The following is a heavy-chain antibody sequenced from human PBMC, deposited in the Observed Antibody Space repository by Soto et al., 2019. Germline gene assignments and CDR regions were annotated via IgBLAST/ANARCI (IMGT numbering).Heavy chain of an antibody. V-gene: IGHV1-24*01. D-gene: IGHD6-19*01. Sequence: VQLVQSGAEVKKPGASVKVSCQVSIYTLTQLSMHWVRQIPGKGLEWMGGFDPEDGETRYAQKFQGRFTMTADTSAHTAYMELSGLTSEDTGLYYCATPLGWLVRGIESWGQGTLVTVSS. CDR2: FDPEDGET. CDR1: IYTLTQLS. CDR3: ATPLGWLVRGIES. J-gene: IGHJ4*02.